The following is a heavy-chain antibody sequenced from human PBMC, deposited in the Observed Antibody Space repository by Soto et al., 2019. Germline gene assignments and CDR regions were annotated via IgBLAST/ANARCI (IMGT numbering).Heavy chain of an antibody. V-gene: IGHV1-69*13. D-gene: IGHD3-22*01. Sequence: GASVKVSCKASGGAFSSFAFSWVLQAPGQGLEWMGGVIPIFGTTNYAQKFQGRLTITADESTRTAYMELSSLRSEDTAVYYCARIVSYYDSSGWGVFDYWGQGTLVTVSS. CDR2: VIPIFGTT. CDR1: GGAFSSFA. J-gene: IGHJ4*02. CDR3: ARIVSYYDSSGWGVFDY.